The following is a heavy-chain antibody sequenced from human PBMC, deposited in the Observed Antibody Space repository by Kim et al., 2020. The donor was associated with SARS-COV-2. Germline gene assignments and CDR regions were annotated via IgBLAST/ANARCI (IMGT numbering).Heavy chain of an antibody. Sequence: SVKVSCKASGGTFSSYAISWVRQAPGQGLEWILGIIPIFGTANYAQKFQGRVTITADESTSTAYMELSSLRSEDTAVYYCARRMIELLHFQHWGQGTLVTVSS. V-gene: IGHV1-69*13. CDR2: IIPIFGTA. CDR1: GGTFSSYA. D-gene: IGHD1-26*01. CDR3: ARRMIELLHFQH. J-gene: IGHJ1*01.